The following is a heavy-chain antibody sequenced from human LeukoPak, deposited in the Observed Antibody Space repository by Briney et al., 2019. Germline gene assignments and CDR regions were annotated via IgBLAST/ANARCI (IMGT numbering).Heavy chain of an antibody. Sequence: GASVKVSCKASGYTFTIYYLHWVRQAPGQGLEWIGIINSSGGSASYAQKFQGRVTMTRDTPTSTVYLELSSLRSGDTAVYYCARAKQSWFDPWGQGTLVTVSS. V-gene: IGHV1-46*01. CDR1: GYTFTIYY. J-gene: IGHJ5*02. CDR2: INSSGGSA. D-gene: IGHD1/OR15-1a*01. CDR3: ARAKQSWFDP.